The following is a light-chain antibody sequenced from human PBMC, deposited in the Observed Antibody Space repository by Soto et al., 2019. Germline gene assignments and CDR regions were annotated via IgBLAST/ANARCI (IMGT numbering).Light chain of an antibody. CDR1: SSDIGGYNY. V-gene: IGLV2-14*01. CDR2: EVN. Sequence: QSALTQPASVSGSPGQSITISCTGTSSDIGGYNYVSWYQQYPGKAPKLMIYEVNNRPSGVSSRFSGSRSGNTASLTISGLQAEDEADYYCSSYTTSSTLEFGGGTKVTVL. J-gene: IGLJ2*01. CDR3: SSYTTSSTLE.